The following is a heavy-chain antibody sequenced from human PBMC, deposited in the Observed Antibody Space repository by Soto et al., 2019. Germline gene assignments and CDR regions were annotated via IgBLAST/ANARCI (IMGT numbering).Heavy chain of an antibody. CDR3: ARDGIAVARTGEHWYFDL. Sequence: EVQLVESGGGLVQPGGSLRLSCAASGFTFSSYWMHWVRQAPGKGLVWVSRIYSDGSTTDYADPVKGRFTISRDNAKNTLYLHMNSLRAEDTAVYYCARDGIAVARTGEHWYFDLWGRGTLVTVSS. V-gene: IGHV3-74*01. CDR2: IYSDGSTT. J-gene: IGHJ2*01. CDR1: GFTFSSYW. D-gene: IGHD6-19*01.